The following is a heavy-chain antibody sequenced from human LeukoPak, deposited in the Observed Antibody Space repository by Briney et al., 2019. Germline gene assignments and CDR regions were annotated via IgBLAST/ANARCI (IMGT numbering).Heavy chain of an antibody. CDR2: INHSGST. Sequence: SETLSLTCAVYGGSFSGYYWSWIRQPPGKGLEWIGEINHSGSTNYNPSLKSRVTISVDTSKNQFSLKLSSVTAADTAVYYCARSGTHYDFWSGYYMRVFDYWGQGTLVTVSS. D-gene: IGHD3-3*01. J-gene: IGHJ4*02. V-gene: IGHV4-34*01. CDR3: ARSGTHYDFWSGYYMRVFDY. CDR1: GGSFSGYY.